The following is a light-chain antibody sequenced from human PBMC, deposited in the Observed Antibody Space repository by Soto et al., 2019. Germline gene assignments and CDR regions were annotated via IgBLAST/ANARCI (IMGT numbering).Light chain of an antibody. Sequence: EIVMTQSPATLSVSPGERATLSCRASQSLNSNLAWYQQKPGQAPRLLIYRASTRATGIPARFSGSESGTEFTLTINSLQSEYFAVYYCQQYNYWPSFGQGTKVEIK. CDR3: QQYNYWPS. CDR2: RAS. CDR1: QSLNSN. V-gene: IGKV3-15*01. J-gene: IGKJ1*01.